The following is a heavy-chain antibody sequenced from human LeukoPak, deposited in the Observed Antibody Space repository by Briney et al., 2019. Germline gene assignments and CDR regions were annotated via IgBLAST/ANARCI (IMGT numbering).Heavy chain of an antibody. J-gene: IGHJ4*02. Sequence: GGSLRLSCTASGFTFSNYVMSWVRQASGKGLEWVSGISGSGGTTYYADSVKGRFTISRDNSKNTVYLQMNSLRAEDTAVYYCGKAITAAAGTAYSAFDYWGQGTLVTVSS. CDR3: GKAITAAAGTAYSAFDY. CDR2: ISGSGGTT. CDR1: GFTFSNYV. D-gene: IGHD6-13*01. V-gene: IGHV3-23*01.